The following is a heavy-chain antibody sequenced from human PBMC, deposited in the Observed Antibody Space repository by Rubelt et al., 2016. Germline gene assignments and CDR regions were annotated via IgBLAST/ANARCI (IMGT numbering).Heavy chain of an antibody. CDR2: ISSSSSYT. Sequence: EVQLVESGGGLVQPGGSLRLSCAASGFTFSSYWMHWVRQAPGKGLEWVSYISSSSSYTNYADSVKGRFTIPRDNAKNSLYLQMNSLRAEETAVYYCARGRYCSSTSCYKGYYYMDVWGKGTTVTVSS. CDR1: GFTFSSYW. V-gene: IGHV3-48*04. D-gene: IGHD2-2*02. CDR3: ARGRYCSSTSCYKGYYYMDV. J-gene: IGHJ6*03.